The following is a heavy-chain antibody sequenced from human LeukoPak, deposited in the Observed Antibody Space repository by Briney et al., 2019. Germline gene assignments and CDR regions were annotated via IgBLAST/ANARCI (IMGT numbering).Heavy chain of an antibody. Sequence: ASVKVSCKASGGTFSSYAISWVRQAPGQGLEWMGGIIPIFGTANYAQKFQGRVTITADKSTSTAYMELSSLRSEDTAVYYCARARMATISTFDYWGQGTLVTVSS. CDR2: IIPIFGTA. CDR3: ARARMATISTFDY. J-gene: IGHJ4*02. CDR1: GGTFSSYA. V-gene: IGHV1-69*06. D-gene: IGHD5-24*01.